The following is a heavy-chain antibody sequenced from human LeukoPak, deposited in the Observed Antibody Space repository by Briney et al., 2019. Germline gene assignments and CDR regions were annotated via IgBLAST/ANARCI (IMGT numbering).Heavy chain of an antibody. CDR3: TTVLGYSSSWYSYYYYMDV. D-gene: IGHD6-13*01. V-gene: IGHV3-15*01. J-gene: IGHJ6*03. CDR2: IKSKTDGGTT. CDR1: GFTFSNAW. Sequence: PGGSLRLSCAASGFTFSNAWMSWVRRAPGKGLEWVGRIKSKTDGGTTDYAAPVKGRFTISRDDSKNTLYLQMNSLKTEDTAVYYCTTVLGYSSSWYSYYYYMDVWGKGTTVTVSS.